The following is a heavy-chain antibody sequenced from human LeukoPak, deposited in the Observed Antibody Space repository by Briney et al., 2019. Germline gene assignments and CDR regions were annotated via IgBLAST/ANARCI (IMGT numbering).Heavy chain of an antibody. J-gene: IGHJ4*02. CDR3: ARERKLMGFDY. CDR2: INSDGSST. V-gene: IGHV3-74*01. Sequence: GGSLRLSCAASGFTFSSYWMHWVRQAPGKGLVWVSRINSDGSSTSYADSVKSRFTISRDNAKNTLYLQMNSLRAEDTAVYYCARERKLMGFDYWGQGTLVTVSS. D-gene: IGHD2-8*01. CDR1: GFTFSSYW.